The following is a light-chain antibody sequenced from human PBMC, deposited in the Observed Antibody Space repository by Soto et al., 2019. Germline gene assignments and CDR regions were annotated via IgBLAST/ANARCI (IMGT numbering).Light chain of an antibody. CDR2: DGS. CDR1: QSVSNW. J-gene: IGKJ1*01. Sequence: DIQITQSPSTLSASVGERATITSRASQSVSNWLAWYQQKPGKAPKLLIYDGSSLESGVPSRFSGSGSGTEFILNISSLQPDDFATYYCQQYDSYSWTFGQGTKVDI. CDR3: QQYDSYSWT. V-gene: IGKV1-5*01.